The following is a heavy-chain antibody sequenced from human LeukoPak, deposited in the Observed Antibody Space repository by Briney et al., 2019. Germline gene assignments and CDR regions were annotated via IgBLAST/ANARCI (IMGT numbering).Heavy chain of an antibody. D-gene: IGHD1-26*01. CDR3: AREVGATQYSGMDV. V-gene: IGHV1-18*01. Sequence: ASVKVSCKASGYTFTSYGISWVRQAPGQGLEWMGWISGYNGNPNYEQKLQGRVTMTTDTSTSTAYMELRSLRSDDTAVYYCAREVGATQYSGMDVWGKGTTVTVSS. CDR2: ISGYNGNP. J-gene: IGHJ6*03. CDR1: GYTFTSYG.